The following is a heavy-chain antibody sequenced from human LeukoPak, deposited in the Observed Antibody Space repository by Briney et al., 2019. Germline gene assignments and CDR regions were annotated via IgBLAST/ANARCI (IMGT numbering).Heavy chain of an antibody. CDR2: IYTSGST. D-gene: IGHD3-10*01. J-gene: IGHJ5*02. Sequence: SETLSLTCTVSRGSISYFYWSWIRQPAGKGLEWIGHIYTSGSTKNNPSLKSRVTMSVDTSKNQFSLKLSSVTAADTAVYYCARGGYYGSGNDFRFDPWGQGTLVTVSS. V-gene: IGHV4-4*07. CDR1: RGSISYFY. CDR3: ARGGYYGSGNDFRFDP.